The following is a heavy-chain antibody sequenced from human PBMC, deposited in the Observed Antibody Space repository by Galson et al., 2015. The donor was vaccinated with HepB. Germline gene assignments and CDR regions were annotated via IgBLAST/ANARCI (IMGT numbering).Heavy chain of an antibody. V-gene: IGHV3-7*01. Sequence: SLRLSCAASGLIFSNYWMSWVRQAPGKGLEWVANINQDGSEKNFADSGKGRFTISRDNAKNSVFLQMNSLRAEDTGVYYCARGHYGMQDWGQGTTVTVSS. CDR1: GLIFSNYW. CDR2: INQDGSEK. CDR3: ARGHYGMQD. J-gene: IGHJ6*02.